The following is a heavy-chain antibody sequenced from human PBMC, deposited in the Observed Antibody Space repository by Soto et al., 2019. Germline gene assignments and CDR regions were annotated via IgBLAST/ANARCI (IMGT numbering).Heavy chain of an antibody. V-gene: IGHV1-69*13. CDR2: IIPIFGTA. J-gene: IGHJ6*02. CDR3: ARGDSGGYPEPVPYYYYGMDV. CDR1: GGTFSSYA. Sequence: GASVKVSCKASGGTFSSYAISWVRQAPGQGLEWMGGIIPIFGTANYAQKFQGRVTITADESTSTAYMELSSLRSEDTAVYYCARGDSGGYPEPVPYYYYGMDVWGQGTTVTVSS. D-gene: IGHD3-22*01.